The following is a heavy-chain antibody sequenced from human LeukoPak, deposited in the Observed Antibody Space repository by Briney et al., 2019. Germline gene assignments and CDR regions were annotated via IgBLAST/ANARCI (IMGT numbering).Heavy chain of an antibody. CDR2: ISSSGSTI. D-gene: IGHD5-24*01. J-gene: IGHJ4*02. V-gene: IGHV3-48*03. CDR3: AREDGYNPYYFDY. Sequence: GRSLRLSCAASGFTFSSYEMNWVRQAPGKGLEWVSYISSSGSTIYYADSVKGRFTISRDNAKNSLYLQMNSLRAEDTAVYYCAREDGYNPYYFDYWGQGTLVTVSS. CDR1: GFTFSSYE.